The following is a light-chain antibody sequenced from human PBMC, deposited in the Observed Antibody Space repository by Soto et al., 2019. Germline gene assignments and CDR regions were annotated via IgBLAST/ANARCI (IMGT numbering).Light chain of an antibody. Sequence: DIKMTQSPSTLSGYVGDRVTITCRASQTISSWLAWYQQKPGKAPKLLIYKASTLKSGVPSRFSGSGSGTEFTLTISSLQPDDFATYYCQHYNSYSEAFGQGTNVDIK. V-gene: IGKV1-5*03. CDR3: QHYNSYSEA. CDR1: QTISSW. J-gene: IGKJ1*01. CDR2: KAS.